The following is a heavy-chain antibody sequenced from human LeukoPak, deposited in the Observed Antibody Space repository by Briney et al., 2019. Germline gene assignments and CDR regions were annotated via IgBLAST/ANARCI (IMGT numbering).Heavy chain of an antibody. CDR1: GGTFSSYA. V-gene: IGHV1-69*05. CDR3: AWGEVGSSSSVDY. CDR2: IIPIFGTA. D-gene: IGHD6-6*01. Sequence: GASVKVSCKASGGTFSSYAISWVRQAPGQGLEWMGRIIPIFGTANYAQKFQGRVTITTDESTSTAYMELSSLSSEDTAVYYCAWGEVGSSSSVDYWGQGTLVTVSS. J-gene: IGHJ4*02.